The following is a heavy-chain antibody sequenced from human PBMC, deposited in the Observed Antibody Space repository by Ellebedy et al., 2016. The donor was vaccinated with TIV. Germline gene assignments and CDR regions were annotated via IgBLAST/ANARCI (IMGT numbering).Heavy chain of an antibody. Sequence: GESLKISCAASGFTFSTYALTWVRQAPGRGLEWVSAIGGSGGRANYADSVRGRFTFSRDNSKSTLFLYMNNLRAEDTAVYYCAKFPSVTTPGVDFWGQGTLVTVSS. D-gene: IGHD4-17*01. J-gene: IGHJ4*02. CDR3: AKFPSVTTPGVDF. CDR2: IGGSGGRA. V-gene: IGHV3-23*01. CDR1: GFTFSTYA.